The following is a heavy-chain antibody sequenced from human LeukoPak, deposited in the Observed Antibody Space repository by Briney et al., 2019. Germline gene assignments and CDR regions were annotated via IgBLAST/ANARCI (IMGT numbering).Heavy chain of an antibody. V-gene: IGHV3-30-3*01. Sequence: GGPLRLSCAASGFTFSSYAMHWVRQAPGKGLEWVAVISYDGSNKYYADSVKGRFTISRDNSKNTLYLQMNSLRAEDTAVYYCARESGKFDYWGQGTLVAVSS. CDR1: GFTFSSYA. CDR3: ARESGKFDY. CDR2: ISYDGSNK. J-gene: IGHJ4*02.